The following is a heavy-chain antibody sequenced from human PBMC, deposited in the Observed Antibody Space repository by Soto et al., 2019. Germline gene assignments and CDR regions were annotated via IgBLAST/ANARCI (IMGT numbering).Heavy chain of an antibody. CDR3: ARGALGSWAPHLVMDV. Sequence: QVQLVQSGAEVKKPGASVKVSCKASGYTFTSYDINWVRQATGQGLEWMGWMNPNSGNTGYPQKFQGRVTMTRSTSISTAYMELRNLRSEDTAVYYCARGALGSWAPHLVMDVWGQGTTVTVSS. D-gene: IGHD6-13*01. CDR1: GYTFTSYD. CDR2: MNPNSGNT. V-gene: IGHV1-8*01. J-gene: IGHJ6*02.